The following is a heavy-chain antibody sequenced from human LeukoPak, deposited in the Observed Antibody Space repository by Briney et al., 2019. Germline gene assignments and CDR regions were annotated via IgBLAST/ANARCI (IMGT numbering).Heavy chain of an antibody. D-gene: IGHD5-18*01. CDR3: ARVGYSYGTFDY. J-gene: IGHJ4*02. CDR1: GGNFSSYA. Sequence: ASAKVSCKASGGNFSSYAIRWVRQAPGQGLEWMGGIIPIFGTANYAQKFEGRVTITADESTSTAYMELSSLRSEDTAVYYCARVGYSYGTFDYWGQGTLVTVSS. V-gene: IGHV1-69*01. CDR2: IIPIFGTA.